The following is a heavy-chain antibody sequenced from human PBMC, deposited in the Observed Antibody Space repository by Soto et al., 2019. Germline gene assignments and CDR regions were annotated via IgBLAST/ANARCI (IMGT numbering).Heavy chain of an antibody. CDR3: TTELTYYDILTGYSPNYFDY. J-gene: IGHJ4*02. CDR2: IKSKTDGGTT. D-gene: IGHD3-9*01. Sequence: GGSLRLSCAASGFTFSNAWMNCVRQAPGKGLEWVGRIKSKTDGGTTDYAAPVKGRFTIPRDDSKNTLYLQMNSLKTEDTAVYYCTTELTYYDILTGYSPNYFDYWGQGTLVTVSS. V-gene: IGHV3-15*07. CDR1: GFTFSNAW.